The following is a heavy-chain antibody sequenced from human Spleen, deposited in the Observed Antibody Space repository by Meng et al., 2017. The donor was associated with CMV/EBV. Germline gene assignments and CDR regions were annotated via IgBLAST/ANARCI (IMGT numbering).Heavy chain of an antibody. CDR1: TTYY. CDR3: AREPSLAYCSGGSCSRFRFDP. J-gene: IGHJ5*02. Sequence: TTYYIHWVRQAPGQGLEWMGITNPSGGSSTYAQRFQGRVTMTRDTSTSTVYMELRSLRSEDTAVYYCAREPSLAYCSGGSCSRFRFDPWGQGTLVTVSS. CDR2: TNPSGGSS. D-gene: IGHD2-15*01. V-gene: IGHV1-46*01.